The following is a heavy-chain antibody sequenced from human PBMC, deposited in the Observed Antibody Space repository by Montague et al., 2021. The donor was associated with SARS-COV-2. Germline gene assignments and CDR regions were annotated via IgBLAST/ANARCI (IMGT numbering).Heavy chain of an antibody. CDR1: GFSLSNSGMC. J-gene: IGHJ4*02. CDR3: ARVRYFDTTFDY. D-gene: IGHD3-9*01. Sequence: PALVKPTQTLTLTCTFSGFSLSNSGMCVSWIRQPPGKALEWLALIDWDDDKFYSASLKTRLTISKDTSKNQVVLTMTNMDPVDTATYYCARVRYFDTTFDYWVQGTLVTVSS. CDR2: IDWDDDK. V-gene: IGHV2-70*01.